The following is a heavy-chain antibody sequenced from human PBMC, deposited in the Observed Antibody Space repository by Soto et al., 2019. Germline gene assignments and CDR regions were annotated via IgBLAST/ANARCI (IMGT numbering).Heavy chain of an antibody. D-gene: IGHD6-19*01. Sequence: PGESLKISCKGSGYSFANYCIAWVRQMPGEGRDWMGIVYSRDSDTRYSPSFQGQVVISGDKSINTAYLQWTSLKASDTAMYYCARGSSGFYDYWGQGTLVTVSS. CDR2: VYSRDSDT. J-gene: IGHJ4*02. CDR3: ARGSSGFYDY. CDR1: GYSFANYC. V-gene: IGHV5-51*01.